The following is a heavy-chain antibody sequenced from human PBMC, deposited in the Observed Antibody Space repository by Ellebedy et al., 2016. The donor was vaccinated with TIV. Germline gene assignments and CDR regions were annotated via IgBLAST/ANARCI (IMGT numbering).Heavy chain of an antibody. CDR3: AKVAREHYYGSGTFVYFDS. V-gene: IGHV3-30*18. CDR2: LSYDGNDK. D-gene: IGHD3-10*01. Sequence: GESLKISXEASGFSFGRHGMHWVRQAPGKGLEWVADLSYDGNDKAYAESVKGRFTISRDDFSKKFFLQMHDVRPEDTAVYYCAKVAREHYYGSGTFVYFDSWGQGTLVIVSS. CDR1: GFSFGRHG. J-gene: IGHJ4*02.